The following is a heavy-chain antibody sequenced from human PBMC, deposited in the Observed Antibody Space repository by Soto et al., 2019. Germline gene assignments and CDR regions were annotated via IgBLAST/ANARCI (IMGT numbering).Heavy chain of an antibody. CDR2: ISGSGGST. D-gene: IGHD6-13*01. V-gene: IGHV3-23*01. CDR3: AKSGIISSSWYYEFDY. CDR1: GFTFSSYA. Sequence: GGSLRHACGDSGFTFSSYAISWMRQAPGEGLEWVSAISGSGGSTDYADSVKGRFTISRDNSKNTLYLQMNSLRAEDTAVYYCAKSGIISSSWYYEFDYWGQGTLVTVSS. J-gene: IGHJ4*02.